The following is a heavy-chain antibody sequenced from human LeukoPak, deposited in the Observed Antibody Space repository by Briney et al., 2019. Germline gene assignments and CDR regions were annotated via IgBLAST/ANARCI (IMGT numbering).Heavy chain of an antibody. CDR3: AKGSGVSCYSAVAY. Sequence: PGGSLRLSCAASGFTFSSYAMSWVRQAPGKGLEWVSSICGTGVGTYYADSVKGRFTISRDDSKNTPYLQMNSLGVEDTAVYYCAKGSGVSCYSAVAYWGQGTLVTVSS. D-gene: IGHD2-15*01. CDR2: ICGTGVGT. CDR1: GFTFSSYA. V-gene: IGHV3-23*01. J-gene: IGHJ4*02.